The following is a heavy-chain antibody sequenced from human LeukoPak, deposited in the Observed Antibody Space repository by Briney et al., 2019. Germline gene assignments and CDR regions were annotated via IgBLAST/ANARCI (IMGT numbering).Heavy chain of an antibody. Sequence: GGSLRLSCAASGFTFPDYGVSWVRQAPGKGLEWVSGINWNADSTGYADSVNGRFTIFRDNAKTSLYLQMNSLRTEDTALYYCARGGYGDRNFDYWGQGTLVTVSS. CDR2: INWNADST. V-gene: IGHV3-20*04. CDR1: GFTFPDYG. D-gene: IGHD4-17*01. CDR3: ARGGYGDRNFDY. J-gene: IGHJ4*02.